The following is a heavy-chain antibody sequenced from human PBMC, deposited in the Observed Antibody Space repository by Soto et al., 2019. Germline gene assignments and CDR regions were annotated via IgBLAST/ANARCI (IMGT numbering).Heavy chain of an antibody. J-gene: IGHJ4*02. CDR3: AKDVDYYDSSGYYSPFEY. D-gene: IGHD3-22*01. CDR2: ISNNAVTT. CDR1: EFTFGSYS. V-gene: IGHV3-23*01. Sequence: GGSLSLSCPASEFTFGSYSMSWVRQAPGKGLEWVSGISNNAVTTYYTDSVKGRFTISRDNSKNTLYLQMNSLRAEDTAVYYCAKDVDYYDSSGYYSPFEYWGRGTLVTVSS.